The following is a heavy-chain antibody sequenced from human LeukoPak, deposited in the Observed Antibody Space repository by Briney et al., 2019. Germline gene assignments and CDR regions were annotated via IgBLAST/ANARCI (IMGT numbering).Heavy chain of an antibody. D-gene: IGHD2-2*01. CDR3: ARDCGSSPLAYDI. CDR1: GFTVSSNY. V-gene: IGHV3-53*01. CDR2: IYSGGST. J-gene: IGHJ3*02. Sequence: GGSLRLSCAASGFTVSSNYMSWVRQAPGKGLEWVSVIYSGGSTYYADSVKGRFTISRDNSKNTLYLQLNSLRAEDTAVYYCARDCGSSPLAYDIWGQGTMVTVSS.